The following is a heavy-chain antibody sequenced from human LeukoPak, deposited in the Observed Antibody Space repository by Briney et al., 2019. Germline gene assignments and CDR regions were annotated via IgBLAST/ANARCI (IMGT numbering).Heavy chain of an antibody. CDR3: AREQNYDFWSGYYTTQILDV. CDR1: GYTFTSYY. V-gene: IGHV1-18*04. J-gene: IGHJ6*02. Sequence: GASVKVSCKASGYTFTSYYMHWVRQAPGQGLEWMGWISAYNGNTNYAQKLQGRVTMTTDTSTSTAYMELRSLRSDDTAVYYCAREQNYDFWSGYYTTQILDVWGQGTTVTVSS. CDR2: ISAYNGNT. D-gene: IGHD3-3*01.